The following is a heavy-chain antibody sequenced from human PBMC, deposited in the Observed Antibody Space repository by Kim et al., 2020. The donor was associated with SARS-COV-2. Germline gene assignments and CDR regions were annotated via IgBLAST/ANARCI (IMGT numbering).Heavy chain of an antibody. Sequence: ASVKVSCKASGYTFTSYAMHWVRQAPGQRLEWMGWINAGNGNTKYSQKFQGRVTITRDTSASTAYMELSSLRSEDTAVYYCARDRSMITFGGVIVTRWLDYWGQGTLVTVSS. CDR1: GYTFTSYA. CDR2: INAGNGNT. D-gene: IGHD3-16*02. V-gene: IGHV1-3*01. J-gene: IGHJ4*02. CDR3: ARDRSMITFGGVIVTRWLDY.